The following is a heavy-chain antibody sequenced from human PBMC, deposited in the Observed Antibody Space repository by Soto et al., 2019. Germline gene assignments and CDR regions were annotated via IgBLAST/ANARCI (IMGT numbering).Heavy chain of an antibody. D-gene: IGHD2-15*01. Sequence: EVQLVESGGGLVQPGRSLRLSCEASGFMFDDYAMYWVRQSPGKDLEWVSGISWNSNSIVYADSVKGRFTISRDNAKNSLYLQMNSLKPEDTALYYCANSQSIESLPFDYWGQGTLVTVSS. V-gene: IGHV3-9*01. CDR1: GFMFDDYA. J-gene: IGHJ4*02. CDR2: ISWNSNSI. CDR3: ANSQSIESLPFDY.